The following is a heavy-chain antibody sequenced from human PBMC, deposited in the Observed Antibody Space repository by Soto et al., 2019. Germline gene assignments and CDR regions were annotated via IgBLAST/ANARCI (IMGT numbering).Heavy chain of an antibody. CDR3: AKGTQYDFWSGYCFDY. Sequence: SLRLSCAASGFTFSSYAMSWVRQAPGKGLEWVSAISGSGGSTYYADSVKGRFTISRDNSKNTLYLQMNSLRAEDTAVYYCAKGTQYDFWSGYCFDYWGQGTLVTAPQ. CDR1: GFTFSSYA. V-gene: IGHV3-23*01. CDR2: ISGSGGST. D-gene: IGHD3-3*01. J-gene: IGHJ4*02.